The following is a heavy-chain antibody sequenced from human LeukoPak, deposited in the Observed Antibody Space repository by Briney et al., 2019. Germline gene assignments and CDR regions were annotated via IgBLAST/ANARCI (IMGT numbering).Heavy chain of an antibody. Sequence: GGSLRLSCAASGFTFSSYAMSWVRHAPGKGLEWVSAISGSGGSTYYADSVKGRFTISRDNSKNTLYLQMNSLRAEDTAVYYCAKVTPGYCSSTSCFGYYFDYWGQGTLVTVCS. CDR1: GFTFSSYA. J-gene: IGHJ4*02. D-gene: IGHD2-2*01. CDR2: ISGSGGST. CDR3: AKVTPGYCSSTSCFGYYFDY. V-gene: IGHV3-23*01.